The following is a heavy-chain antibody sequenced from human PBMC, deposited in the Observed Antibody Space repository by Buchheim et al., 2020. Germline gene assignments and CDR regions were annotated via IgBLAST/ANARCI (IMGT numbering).Heavy chain of an antibody. Sequence: QVQLQESGPGLVKPSQTLSLTCSVSGGSITSGSLYRGWIRQLPGKGLEWNGYISHTGTKFYSPSLKSRVTISIDTSKNQFSLHLNALTTADTALYYFARDGAATKYYGMDVCGQGT. CDR1: GGSITSGSLY. D-gene: IGHD4-17*01. V-gene: IGHV4-31*03. CDR3: ARDGAATKYYGMDV. CDR2: ISHTGTK. J-gene: IGHJ6*02.